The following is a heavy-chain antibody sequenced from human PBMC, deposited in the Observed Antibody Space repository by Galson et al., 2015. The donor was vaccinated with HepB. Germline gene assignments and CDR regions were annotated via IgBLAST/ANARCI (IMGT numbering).Heavy chain of an antibody. J-gene: IGHJ4*02. Sequence: SLRLSCAASGFTFSSYAMHWVRQAPGKGLEWVAVISYDGSNKYYADSVKGRFTISRDNSKNTLYLQMNSLRAEDTAVYYCARDWNGGYSQVLDYWGQGTLVTVSS. CDR3: ARDWNGGYSQVLDY. CDR1: GFTFSSYA. CDR2: ISYDGSNK. D-gene: IGHD5-18*01. V-gene: IGHV3-30-3*01.